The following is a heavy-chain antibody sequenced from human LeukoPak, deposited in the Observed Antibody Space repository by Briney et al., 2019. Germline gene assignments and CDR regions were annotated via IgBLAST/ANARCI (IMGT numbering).Heavy chain of an antibody. CDR2: IHYSGST. J-gene: IGHJ4*02. CDR3: ARGAAATRDF. Sequence: SETLSLTCTVSGDSISSYYWSWIRQSPGKGLEWIGYIHYSGSTDYNPSLKSRVTISVDTSKNQFSLKLTSVTAADTAVYYRARGAAATRDFWGQGTLVTVSS. CDR1: GDSISSYY. V-gene: IGHV4-59*08. D-gene: IGHD6-13*01.